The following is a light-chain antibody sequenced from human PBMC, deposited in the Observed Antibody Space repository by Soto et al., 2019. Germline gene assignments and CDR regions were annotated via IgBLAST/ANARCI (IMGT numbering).Light chain of an antibody. CDR2: GAS. J-gene: IGKJ1*01. Sequence: EIVLTQSPGTLSLSPGERATLSCRASQSVSSSYLVWYQQKPGQAPRLLIYGASSRATGIPDRFSGSGSGTDFTLTISRLEPEDFAVYYCQQYDSSSWTFGKGTKVEIK. V-gene: IGKV3-20*01. CDR1: QSVSSSY. CDR3: QQYDSSSWT.